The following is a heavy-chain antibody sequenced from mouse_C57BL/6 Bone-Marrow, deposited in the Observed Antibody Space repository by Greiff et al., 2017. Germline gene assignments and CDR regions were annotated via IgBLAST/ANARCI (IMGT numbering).Heavy chain of an antibody. V-gene: IGHV1-61*01. Sequence: VQLQQPGAELVRPGSSVKLSCKASGYTFTSYWMDWVKQRPGQGLEWIGNIYPSDGETHYNQKFKDKATLTVDKSSSTAYMQLSSLTSEDSAVYYCARMHYYGSSARAMDYWGQGTSVTVSS. CDR3: ARMHYYGSSARAMDY. J-gene: IGHJ4*01. D-gene: IGHD1-1*01. CDR2: IYPSDGET. CDR1: GYTFTSYW.